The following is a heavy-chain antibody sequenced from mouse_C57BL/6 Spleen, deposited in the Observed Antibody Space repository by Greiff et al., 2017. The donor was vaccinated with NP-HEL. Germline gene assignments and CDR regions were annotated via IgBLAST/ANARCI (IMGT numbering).Heavy chain of an antibody. J-gene: IGHJ4*01. CDR1: GFSLTSYG. CDR3: ARHAPIYYDYDDYAMDY. CDR2: IWSDGST. D-gene: IGHD2-4*01. Sequence: QVQLKESGPGLVAPSQSLSITCTVSGFSLTSYGVHWVRQPPGKGLEWLVVIWSDGSTTYNSALKSRLSISKDNSKSQVFLKMNSLQTDDTAMYYCARHAPIYYDYDDYAMDYWGQGTSVTVSS. V-gene: IGHV2-6-1*01.